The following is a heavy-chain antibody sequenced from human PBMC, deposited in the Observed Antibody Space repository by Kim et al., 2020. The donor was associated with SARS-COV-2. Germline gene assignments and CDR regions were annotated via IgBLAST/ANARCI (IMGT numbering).Heavy chain of an antibody. V-gene: IGHV1-3*01. CDR3: ARWVAGTAFDY. J-gene: IGHJ4*02. CDR2: T. D-gene: IGHD6-19*01. Sequence: TKYSQKFQGRVTITRDTSASTAYMELSSLRSEDTAVYYCARWVAGTAFDYWGQGTLVTVSS.